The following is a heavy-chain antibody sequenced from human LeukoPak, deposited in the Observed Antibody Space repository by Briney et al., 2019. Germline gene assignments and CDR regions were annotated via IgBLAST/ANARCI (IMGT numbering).Heavy chain of an antibody. V-gene: IGHV4-59*01. CDR3: ARGAYSNYLSVDY. CDR1: GGSIPSYY. Sequence: PSETLSLTCAISGGSIPSYYWSWIRQTPGKGLEWIGYLFYSGSTNYNPSLKGRITMSIDTSKNEFSLKLRSVTAADTAAYYCARGAYSNYLSVDYWGQGILVTVSS. D-gene: IGHD4-11*01. J-gene: IGHJ4*02. CDR2: LFYSGST.